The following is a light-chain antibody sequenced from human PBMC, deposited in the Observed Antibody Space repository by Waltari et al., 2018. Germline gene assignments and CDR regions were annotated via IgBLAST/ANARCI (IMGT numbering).Light chain of an antibody. J-gene: IGLJ2*01. V-gene: IGLV1-47*02. CDR2: SNN. CDR1: NSNIGRNY. CDR3: ASWDDGLSGLI. Sequence: QSVVTQPPSASGTPGQSVAISCSGTNSNIGRNYVYWYQQFPGMAPTILLYSNNRRPSGVPDRFSGSKSGTSASLAINGLRSEDEAHYYCASWDDGLSGLIFGGGTELTV.